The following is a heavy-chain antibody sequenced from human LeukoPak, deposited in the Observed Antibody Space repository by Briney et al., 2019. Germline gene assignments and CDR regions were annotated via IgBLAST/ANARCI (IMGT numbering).Heavy chain of an antibody. Sequence: PGGPLRLSCAACGFTFSSYSMNWVRKARGEGLEGVSSISSSSSYIYYADSVKGRFTISRDNDKNSLYLQMNSLRAEDTAVYYCARSARQTGSTSCLDYWGQGTLVTVSS. D-gene: IGHD2-2*01. CDR3: ARSARQTGSTSCLDY. CDR2: ISSSSSYI. J-gene: IGHJ4*02. V-gene: IGHV3-21*01. CDR1: GFTFSSYS.